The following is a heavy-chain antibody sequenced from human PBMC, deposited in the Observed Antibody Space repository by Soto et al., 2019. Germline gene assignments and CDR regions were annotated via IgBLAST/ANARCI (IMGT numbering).Heavy chain of an antibody. CDR1: GGTFSSYT. D-gene: IGHD2-2*02. CDR3: ARDLRNRSHYTPFDY. CDR2: IIPILGIA. J-gene: IGHJ4*02. Sequence: GASVKVSCKASGGTFSSYTISWVRQAPGQGLEWMGRIIPILGIANYAQKFQGRVTITADKSTSTAYMELSSLRSEDTAVYYCARDLRNRSHYTPFDYWGQGTLVTVSS. V-gene: IGHV1-69*04.